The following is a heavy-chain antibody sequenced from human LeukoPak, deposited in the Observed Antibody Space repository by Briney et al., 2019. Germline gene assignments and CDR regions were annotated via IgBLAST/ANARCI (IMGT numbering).Heavy chain of an antibody. V-gene: IGHV1-2*02. D-gene: IGHD5-12*01. CDR3: ARTDSGYEYYYYYGMDV. J-gene: IGHJ6*02. Sequence: ASVKVSCKASGYTFTGYYIHWVRQAPGQGLEWMGWINPNSGGTHYAQKFQGRVTMTRDTSISTAYMELSRLRSDDTAVYYCARTDSGYEYYYYYGMDVWGQGTTVTVSS. CDR2: INPNSGGT. CDR1: GYTFTGYY.